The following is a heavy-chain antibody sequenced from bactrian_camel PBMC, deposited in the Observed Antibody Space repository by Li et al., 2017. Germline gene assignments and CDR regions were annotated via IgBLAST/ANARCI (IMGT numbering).Heavy chain of an antibody. D-gene: IGHD7*01. V-gene: IGHV3S40*01. CDR2: FAAGDDNR. CDR3: AADMTGGFVLREPYEY. J-gene: IGHJ4*01. CDR1: GFMFNSEE. Sequence: VQLVESGGGSVHPGGSVRLSCLASGFMFNSEEMSWVPQAPGKEREGVAAFAAGDDNRYYVNAVKGRFTISRDIAKNTIYLQMDSLKPEDTAMYYCAADMTGGFVLREPYEYWGRGTQVTVS.